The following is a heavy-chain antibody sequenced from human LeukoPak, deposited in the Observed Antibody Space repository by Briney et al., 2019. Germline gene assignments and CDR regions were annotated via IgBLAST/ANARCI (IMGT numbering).Heavy chain of an antibody. CDR1: GFTFNRYA. V-gene: IGHV3-30*04. J-gene: IGHJ4*02. CDR3: ARDEYYYDSSGYYDTFDY. Sequence: GGSLRLSCAASGFTFNRYAMQWVRQAPGKGLESVAVISYDGGFKSYADSVKGRFTISRDNSKNTLYLQMNSLRAEDTAVYYCARDEYYYDSSGYYDTFDYWGQGTLVTVSS. D-gene: IGHD3-22*01. CDR2: ISYDGGFK.